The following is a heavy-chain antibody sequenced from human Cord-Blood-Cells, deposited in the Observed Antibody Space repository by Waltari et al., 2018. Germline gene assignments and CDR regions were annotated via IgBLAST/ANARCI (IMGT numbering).Heavy chain of an antibody. CDR3: ARQALGQLGDAFDI. Sequence: EVQLVQSGAEVKKPGASLKRSCTGSGYSCTRYWIGSVRQMPGKGLEWMGIIYPGDSDTRYSPSFQGQVTISADKSISTAYLQWSSLKASDTAMYYCARQALGQLGDAFDIWGQGTMVTVSS. CDR2: IYPGDSDT. V-gene: IGHV5-51*01. D-gene: IGHD6-6*01. J-gene: IGHJ3*02. CDR1: GYSCTRYW.